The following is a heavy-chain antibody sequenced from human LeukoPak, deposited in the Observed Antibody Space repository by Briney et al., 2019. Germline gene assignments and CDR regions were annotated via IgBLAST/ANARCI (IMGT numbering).Heavy chain of an antibody. V-gene: IGHV4-4*02. J-gene: IGHJ4*02. CDR2: IYQSGST. Sequence: SETLSLTCAVSGGSISSSNWWSWVRQPPGKGLEWIGEIYQSGSTNYNPSLKSRVTISVDRSKNQFSLKLSSVTAADTAVYYCARDGGYYDSSGYYLDYWGQGTLVTVSS. D-gene: IGHD3-22*01. CDR3: ARDGGYYDSSGYYLDY. CDR1: GGSISSSNW.